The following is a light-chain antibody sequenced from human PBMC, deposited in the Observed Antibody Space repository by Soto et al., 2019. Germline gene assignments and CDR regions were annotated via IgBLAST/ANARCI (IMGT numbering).Light chain of an antibody. CDR1: NIGRKS. CDR3: QVWDSSSDHVV. J-gene: IGLJ2*01. V-gene: IGLV3-21*04. Sequence: SYELTQPPSVSVAPGKTASITCGRNNIGRKSVHWYQQKPGQAPVLVIYYDTDRPSGIPERFSGSNSGNTATLTISRVEAGDEADYYCQVWDSSSDHVVFGGGTKVTVL. CDR2: YDT.